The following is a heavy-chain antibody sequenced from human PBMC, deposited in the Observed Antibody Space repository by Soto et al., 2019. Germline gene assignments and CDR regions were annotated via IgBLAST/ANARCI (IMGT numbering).Heavy chain of an antibody. CDR1: GYTFTGYY. CDR3: ARERYYDSSGYYRLWYFDL. Sequence: GASVKVSCKASGYTFTGYYMHWVRQAPGQGLEWMGWINPNSGGTNYAQNFQGRVTMTRDTSISTAYMELSRLRSDDTAVYYCARERYYDSSGYYRLWYFDLWGRGTLVTVSS. V-gene: IGHV1-2*02. CDR2: INPNSGGT. D-gene: IGHD3-22*01. J-gene: IGHJ2*01.